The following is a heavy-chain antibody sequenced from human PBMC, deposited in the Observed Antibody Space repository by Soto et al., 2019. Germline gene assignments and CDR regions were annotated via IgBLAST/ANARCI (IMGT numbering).Heavy chain of an antibody. V-gene: IGHV1-58*02. Sequence: ASVKVSCKASGFTFTSSAMQWVRQARGQRLEWIGWIVVGSGNTNYAQKFQERVTITRDMSTSTAYMELSSLRSEDTAVYYCAAGIAAAGPQGWFDPWGQGTLVTVSS. CDR1: GFTFTSSA. J-gene: IGHJ5*02. CDR2: IVVGSGNT. CDR3: AAGIAAAGPQGWFDP. D-gene: IGHD6-13*01.